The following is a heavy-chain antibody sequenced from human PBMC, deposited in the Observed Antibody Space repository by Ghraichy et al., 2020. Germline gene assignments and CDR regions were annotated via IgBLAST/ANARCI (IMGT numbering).Heavy chain of an antibody. V-gene: IGHV4-59*01. Sequence: SETLSLTCTVSGGSISNYYWNWIRQPPGKGLEWIAYIYNSGSTNFNPSLKSRVTISVDTSKNQFSLKLRSVTAADTAVYYCARGSPYCGGDCYDYWGQGTLVTVSS. CDR3: ARGSPYCGGDCYDY. J-gene: IGHJ4*02. CDR1: GGSISNYY. D-gene: IGHD2-21*01. CDR2: IYNSGST.